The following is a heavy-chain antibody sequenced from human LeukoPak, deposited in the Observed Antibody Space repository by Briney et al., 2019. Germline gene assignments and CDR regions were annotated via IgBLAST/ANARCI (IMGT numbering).Heavy chain of an antibody. D-gene: IGHD1-26*01. CDR2: NNEDGSTT. CDR3: VRDLGGRSGH. CDR1: GFTFSSNW. V-gene: IGHV3-74*01. J-gene: IGHJ4*02. Sequence: GGSLRLSCAASGFTFSSNWMHWVRQAPGKGLVWVSRNNEDGSTTNYADSVKGRSTIFRDNAKNTLYLQMNSLRAEDTAVYYCVRDLGGRSGHWGQGTLVTVSS.